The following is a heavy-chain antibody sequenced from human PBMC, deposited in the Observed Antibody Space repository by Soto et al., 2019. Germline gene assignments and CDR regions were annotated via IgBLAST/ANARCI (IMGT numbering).Heavy chain of an antibody. Sequence: ETLSLTCAVYGGSFSGYYWSWIRQPPGKGLEWIGEINHSGSTNYNPSLKSRVTISVDTSKNQFSLKLNSVTAADTSVYYCARDWPSGYDPPYGMDVWGQGTTVTVSS. CDR1: GGSFSGYY. V-gene: IGHV4-34*01. CDR2: INHSGST. D-gene: IGHD5-12*01. CDR3: ARDWPSGYDPPYGMDV. J-gene: IGHJ6*02.